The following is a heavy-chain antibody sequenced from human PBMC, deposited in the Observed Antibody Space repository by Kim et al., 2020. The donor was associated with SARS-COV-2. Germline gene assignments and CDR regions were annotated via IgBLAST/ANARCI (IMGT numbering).Heavy chain of an antibody. CDR2: IKQDGSEK. CDR1: GFTFSSYW. V-gene: IGHV3-7*01. J-gene: IGHJ4*02. Sequence: GGSLRLSCAASGFTFSSYWMRWVRQAPGKGLEWVANIKQDGSEKYYVDSVKGRFTISRDNAKNSLYLQMNSLRAEDTAVYYCARVKSDIVVVPAAKMRRAEDYWGQGTLVTVSS. D-gene: IGHD2-2*01. CDR3: ARVKSDIVVVPAAKMRRAEDY.